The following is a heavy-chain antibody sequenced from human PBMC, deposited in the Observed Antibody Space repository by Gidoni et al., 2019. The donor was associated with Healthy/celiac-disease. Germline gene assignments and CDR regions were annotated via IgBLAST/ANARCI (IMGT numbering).Heavy chain of an antibody. J-gene: IGHJ4*02. CDR3: AKDSRGVY. CDR2: ISGSGADT. Sequence: EVQLLESGVGLVQAGGSLRLSCAASGLTFSNYVMSWARQAPGKGLEWVSGISGSGADTDYAASVRGRFTISRDNSKNTLYLQVNSLRADDTAVYYCAKDSRGVYWGQGTLVTVSS. D-gene: IGHD6-19*01. V-gene: IGHV3-23*01. CDR1: GLTFSNYV.